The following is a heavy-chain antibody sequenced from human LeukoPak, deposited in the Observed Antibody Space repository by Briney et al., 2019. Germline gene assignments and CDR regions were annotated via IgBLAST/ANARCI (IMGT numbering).Heavy chain of an antibody. J-gene: IGHJ4*02. Sequence: TGGSLRPSCAASGFTFTRYDMHWVRQATGKGLEWVSAIGTAGDTYSADSAKGRSTISRESAKHSLFLQVNSLRVGDTAVYYCTRAVGAPNLGFDYWGQGTLVTVSS. D-gene: IGHD1-26*01. V-gene: IGHV3-13*01. CDR3: TRAVGAPNLGFDY. CDR1: GFTFTRYD. CDR2: IGTAGDT.